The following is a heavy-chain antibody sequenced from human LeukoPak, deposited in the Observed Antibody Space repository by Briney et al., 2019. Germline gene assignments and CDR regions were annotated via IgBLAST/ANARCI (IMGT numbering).Heavy chain of an antibody. CDR3: AKEAYDSSGYHYDY. D-gene: IGHD3-22*01. V-gene: IGHV3-23*01. CDR2: ISGSGGSA. Sequence: GGSLRLPCAASGFTFSSYAMTWVRQAPGKGLEWVSGISGSGGSAYYADSVKGRFTISRDNSKNTLYLQMNSLRVEDTAVYYCAKEAYDSSGYHYDYWGQGTLVTVSS. CDR1: GFTFSSYA. J-gene: IGHJ4*02.